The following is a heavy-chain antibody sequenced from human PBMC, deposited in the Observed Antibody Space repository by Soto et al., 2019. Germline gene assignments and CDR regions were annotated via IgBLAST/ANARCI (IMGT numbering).Heavy chain of an antibody. CDR3: ARIAAGGTVCYYGMDV. CDR2: IYPGDADT. D-gene: IGHD6-13*01. V-gene: IGHV5-51*01. J-gene: IGHJ6*02. Sequence: GESLKISWKGSGYSFTSYWNGWVRQMPGKCLEWMGIIYPGDADTRYSPSFQGQVTISADKSISTAYLQWSSLKASDTAMYYCARIAAGGTVCYYGMDVWGQGTTVTVSS. CDR1: GYSFTSYW.